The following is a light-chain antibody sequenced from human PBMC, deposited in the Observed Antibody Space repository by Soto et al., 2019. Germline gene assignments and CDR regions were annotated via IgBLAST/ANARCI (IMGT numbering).Light chain of an antibody. J-gene: IGKJ3*01. CDR1: QGISSY. Sequence: DIQLTQSPSSLSASVGDRVTITCRASQGISSYLAWYQQKPGKAPKLLIYAASTLQSGVPSRFSGSGSGTAFTLTISSLQPEDFATYYCQQLNSYSTFGPGTKVDIK. V-gene: IGKV1-9*01. CDR2: AAS. CDR3: QQLNSYST.